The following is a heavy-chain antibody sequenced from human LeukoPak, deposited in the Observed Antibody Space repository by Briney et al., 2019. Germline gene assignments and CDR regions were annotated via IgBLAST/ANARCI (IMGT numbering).Heavy chain of an antibody. CDR1: GYTFTSYA. V-gene: IGHV1-3*01. J-gene: IGHJ4*02. Sequence: ASVKVSCKASGYTFTSYAMHWVRQAPGQRLEWMGWINAGNGNTKYSQKFQGRVTITRDTSASTAYMELSSLRSEDTAVCYCARGLLRYFDWLLPPDYWGQGTLVTVSS. CDR3: ARGLLRYFDWLLPPDY. D-gene: IGHD3-9*01. CDR2: INAGNGNT.